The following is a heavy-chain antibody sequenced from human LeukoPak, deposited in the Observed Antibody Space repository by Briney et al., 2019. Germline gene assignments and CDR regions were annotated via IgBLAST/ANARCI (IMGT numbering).Heavy chain of an antibody. CDR2: ISWNSGSI. D-gene: IGHD2-2*01. CDR1: GFTVSSNY. V-gene: IGHV3-9*03. J-gene: IGHJ4*02. CDR3: AKAANIGYCSSTSCYFDY. Sequence: PGGSLRLSCAASGFTVSSNYMSWVRQAPGKGLEWVSGISWNSGSIGYADSVKGRFTISRDNAKNSLYLQMNSLRAEDMALYYCAKAANIGYCSSTSCYFDYWGQGTLVTVSS.